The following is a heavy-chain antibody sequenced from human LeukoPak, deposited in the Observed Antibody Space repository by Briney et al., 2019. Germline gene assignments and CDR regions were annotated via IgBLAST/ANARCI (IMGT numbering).Heavy chain of an antibody. J-gene: IGHJ4*02. V-gene: IGHV1-46*01. D-gene: IGHD6-13*01. CDR1: GYTFTSYY. Sequence: ASVKVSCKASGYTFTSYYMHWVRQAPGQGLEWMGIINPSGGSTSYAQKFQGRVTMTRDTSTSTVYMELGSLRSEDTAVYYCARAAVAAAGYDYWGQGTLVTVSS. CDR2: INPSGGST. CDR3: ARAAVAAAGYDY.